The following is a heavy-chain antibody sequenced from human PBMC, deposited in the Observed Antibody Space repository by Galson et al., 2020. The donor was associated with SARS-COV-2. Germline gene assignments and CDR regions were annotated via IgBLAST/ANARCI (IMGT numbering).Heavy chain of an antibody. CDR1: GGSISSYY. V-gene: IGHV4-59*01. D-gene: IGHD2-2*01. J-gene: IGHJ5*02. Sequence: SETLSLTCTVSGGSISSYYWSWIRQPPGKGLEWIGYIYYSGSTNYNPSLKSRVTISVDTSKNQFSLKLSSVTAADTAVYYCARETSVPAATNWFDPWGQGTLVTVSS. CDR2: IYYSGST. CDR3: ARETSVPAATNWFDP.